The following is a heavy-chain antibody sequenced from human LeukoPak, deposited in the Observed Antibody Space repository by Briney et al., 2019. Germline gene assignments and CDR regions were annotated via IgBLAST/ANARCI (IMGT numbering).Heavy chain of an antibody. Sequence: SETLSLTCTVSGDSTSSGSILTYYWTWIRQPPGKGLEWIGYIYNRGNTNYNPSLKSRVTILVDTSKNQFSLNLSSVTAADTAVYYCARDICGYNYGCFDSWGQGTLVTVSS. J-gene: IGHJ4*02. D-gene: IGHD5-18*01. V-gene: IGHV4-61*01. CDR2: IYNRGNT. CDR3: ARDICGYNYGCFDS. CDR1: GDSTSSGSILTYY.